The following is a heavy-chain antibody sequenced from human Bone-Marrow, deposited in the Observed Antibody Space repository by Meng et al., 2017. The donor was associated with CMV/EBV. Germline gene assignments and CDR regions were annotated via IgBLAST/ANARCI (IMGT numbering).Heavy chain of an antibody. CDR1: GGSVSSGSYY. J-gene: IGHJ3*02. CDR2: IYYSGST. CDR3: ARSHPRGMVREHRDAFDI. V-gene: IGHV4-61*01. D-gene: IGHD3-10*01. Sequence: AGSLRLSCTVSGGSVSSGSYYWSWIRQPPGKGLEWIGYIYYSGSTNYNPSLKSRVTISVDTSKNQFSLKLSSVTAADTAVYYCARSHPRGMVREHRDAFDIWGQGTMVTVSS.